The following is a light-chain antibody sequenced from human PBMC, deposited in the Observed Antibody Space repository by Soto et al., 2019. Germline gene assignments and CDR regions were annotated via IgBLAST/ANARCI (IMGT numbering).Light chain of an antibody. Sequence: DIQMTQSPSSLFASVGDSVTITCRASQTITTYLNWYRQKPGKAPKLLIYAASSLQSGVPSRFSGSGSETEFTLTISSLPPEDFATYFCQQIYSAPLTFGGGTKVEIK. CDR1: QTITTY. CDR3: QQIYSAPLT. J-gene: IGKJ4*01. V-gene: IGKV1-39*01. CDR2: AAS.